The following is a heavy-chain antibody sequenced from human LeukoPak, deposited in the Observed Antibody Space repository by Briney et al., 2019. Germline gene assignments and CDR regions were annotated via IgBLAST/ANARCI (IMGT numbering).Heavy chain of an antibody. V-gene: IGHV3-9*01. D-gene: IGHD6-25*01. CDR2: ISWNSGSI. CDR3: AKDIAAVPPLDYFDY. Sequence: GGSLRLSCAASGFTFDDYAMHWVRQAPGKGLEWVSGISWNSGSIGYADSVKGPFTISRDNAKNSLYLQMNSLRAEDTALYYCAKDIAAVPPLDYFDYWGQGTLVTVSP. CDR1: GFTFDDYA. J-gene: IGHJ4*02.